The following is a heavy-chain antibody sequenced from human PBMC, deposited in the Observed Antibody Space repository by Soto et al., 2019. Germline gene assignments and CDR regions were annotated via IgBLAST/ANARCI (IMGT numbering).Heavy chain of an antibody. V-gene: IGHV1-2*04. D-gene: IGHD6-13*01. J-gene: IGHJ6*02. CDR3: ARGGAAAVSGNYYYGMDV. CDR2: INPNSGGT. Sequence: ASVKVSCKASGYTFTSYGIIWVRQAPGQGLEWMGWINPNSGGTNYAQKFQGWVTMTRDTSISTAYMELSRLRSDDTAVYYCARGGAAAVSGNYYYGMDVWGQGTTVTVS. CDR1: GYTFTSYG.